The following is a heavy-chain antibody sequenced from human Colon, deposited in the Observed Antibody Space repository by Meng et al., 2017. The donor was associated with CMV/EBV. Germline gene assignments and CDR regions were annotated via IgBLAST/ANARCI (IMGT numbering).Heavy chain of an antibody. J-gene: IGHJ4*01. CDR2: MSPAENEY. D-gene: IGHD6-19*01. CDR3: ATDFGWYRRTY. CDR1: GFSFSDYW. V-gene: IGHV3-7*03. Sequence: GGSLRLSCAASGFSFSDYWVTWVRQRPGKGLELVANMSPAENEYSYGDSVEGRFTMSRDNAKDSLYLDMTGLRADDTAVYFCATDFGWYRRTYWGQGTLVTVSS.